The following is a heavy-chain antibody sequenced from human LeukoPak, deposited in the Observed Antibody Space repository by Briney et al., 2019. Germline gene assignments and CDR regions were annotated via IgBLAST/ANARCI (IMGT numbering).Heavy chain of an antibody. Sequence: GGSLRLSCAASGFTFSIFTMYWVRQAPGKGLEWVALISYDGSNKYYADSVKGRFTISRDNSKNTLYLQMNSLRVEDTAVYYCAGEPAIDAFDMWGQGTMVTVSS. J-gene: IGHJ3*02. CDR1: GFTFSIFT. D-gene: IGHD2-2*01. V-gene: IGHV3-30*04. CDR3: AGEPAIDAFDM. CDR2: ISYDGSNK.